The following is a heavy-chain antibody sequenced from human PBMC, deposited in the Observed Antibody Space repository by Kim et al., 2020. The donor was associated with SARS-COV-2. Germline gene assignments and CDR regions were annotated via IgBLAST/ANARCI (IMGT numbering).Heavy chain of an antibody. J-gene: IGHJ4*02. V-gene: IGHV1-3*01. CDR3: ATGSRSDY. Sequence: NGNTKYSQKFQDRVTITRDTSAGTAYMELSSLRSEDTAVYYCATGSRSDYWGQGTLVTVSS. D-gene: IGHD3-10*01. CDR2: NGNT.